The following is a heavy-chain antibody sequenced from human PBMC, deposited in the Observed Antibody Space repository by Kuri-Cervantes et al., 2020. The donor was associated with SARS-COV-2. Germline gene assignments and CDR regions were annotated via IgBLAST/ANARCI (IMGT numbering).Heavy chain of an antibody. CDR1: GFTFSSYA. V-gene: IGHV3-23*01. D-gene: IGHD3-9*01. CDR2: ISGSGGST. Sequence: ETLSLTCAASGFTFSSYAMSWVRQAPGKWLEWVSAISGSGGSTYYADSVKGRFTISRDNSKNTLYLQMNSLRAEDTAVYYCAKADWANYYYYYGMDVWGQGATVTVSS. J-gene: IGHJ6*02. CDR3: AKADWANYYYYYGMDV.